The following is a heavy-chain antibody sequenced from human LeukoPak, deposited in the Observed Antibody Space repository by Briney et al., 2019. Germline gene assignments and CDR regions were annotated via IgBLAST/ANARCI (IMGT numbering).Heavy chain of an antibody. V-gene: IGHV3-23*01. CDR1: GFTFSSYA. Sequence: GGSLRLSCAASGFTFSSYAMSWVRQAPGKGLEWVSAISGSGGSTYYADSVKGRFTISRDNSKNTLYLQMNSLRAEDTAVYYCAVNYDILTGYYPIPDYWGQGTLVTVSS. D-gene: IGHD3-9*01. CDR3: AVNYDILTGYYPIPDY. J-gene: IGHJ4*02. CDR2: ISGSGGST.